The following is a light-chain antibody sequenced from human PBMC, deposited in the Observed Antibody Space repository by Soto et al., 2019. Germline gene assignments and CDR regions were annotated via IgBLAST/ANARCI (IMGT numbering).Light chain of an antibody. Sequence: EILFTQSPGILSLSPGERATLSCRASQSVSNDFLAWYQQKPGQAPRLLIYGASTRANDVPDRFSGSGSGADFTLSISRLEPEDFAVYYCQQYGSSHPRTFGQGTKVDIK. CDR3: QQYGSSHPRT. V-gene: IGKV3-20*01. J-gene: IGKJ1*01. CDR2: GAS. CDR1: QSVSNDF.